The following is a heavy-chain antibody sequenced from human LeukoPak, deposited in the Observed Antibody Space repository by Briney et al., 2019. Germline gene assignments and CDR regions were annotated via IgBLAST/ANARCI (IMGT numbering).Heavy chain of an antibody. V-gene: IGHV3-23*01. CDR3: AKGVGYCSGGSCQQFDY. CDR1: GFTFSSYA. CDR2: ISTNVGGT. D-gene: IGHD2-15*01. Sequence: GGSLRLSCAASGFTFSSYAMSWVRQAPGKGLEWVSTISTNVGGTYYADSVKGRFTISRGNSKNTLYLQMNSLRAEDTAVYYCAKGVGYCSGGSCQQFDYWGQGTLVTVSS. J-gene: IGHJ4*02.